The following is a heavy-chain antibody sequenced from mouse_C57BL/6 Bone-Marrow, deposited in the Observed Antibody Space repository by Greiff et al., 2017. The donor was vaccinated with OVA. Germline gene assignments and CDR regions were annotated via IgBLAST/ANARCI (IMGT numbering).Heavy chain of an antibody. V-gene: IGHV14-1*01. CDR2: IDPDYGTT. Sequence: VQLQQSGPELVRPAASVKLSCTASGFSFTDYYMNWVKQSPEQGLEWIGGIDPDYGTTGYAPKFQGTATLTVDTSSNTAYLQLSSLTSDDTDVYYCTAFAYWGQGTLVTVSA. CDR3: TAFAY. J-gene: IGHJ3*01. CDR1: GFSFTDYY.